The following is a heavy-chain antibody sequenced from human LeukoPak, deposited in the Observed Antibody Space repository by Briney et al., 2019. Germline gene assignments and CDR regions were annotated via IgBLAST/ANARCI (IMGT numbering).Heavy chain of an antibody. CDR2: TYYRSKWYN. V-gene: IGHV6-1*01. D-gene: IGHD2/OR15-2a*01. CDR1: GDSVSSNSAA. Sequence: SQTLSLTCAISGDSVSSNSAAWNWIRQSPSRGLEWLGRTYYRSKWYNDYAVSVKSRITVNPDTSKNQFSLQLNSVTPEGTAVYYCARGNSLKRENYYYYGMDVWGQGTTVTVSS. J-gene: IGHJ6*02. CDR3: ARGNSLKRENYYYYGMDV.